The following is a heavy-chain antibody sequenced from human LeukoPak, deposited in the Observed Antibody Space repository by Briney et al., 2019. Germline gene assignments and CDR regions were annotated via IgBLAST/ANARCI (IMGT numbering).Heavy chain of an antibody. CDR2: IWSDATNQ. V-gene: IGHV3-33*06. J-gene: IGHJ4*02. CDR1: GFTFSHFG. CDR3: AKDAQRGFDYRNSLEH. Sequence: PGTSLRLSYEASGFTFSHFGMHWVRLAPGKGLEWVAVIWSDATNQYYGDSVKGRFTISRDNFKKTVSLQMDSLRAEDTAVYYCAKDAQRGFDYRNSLEHWGQGSLVTVSS. D-gene: IGHD4-11*01.